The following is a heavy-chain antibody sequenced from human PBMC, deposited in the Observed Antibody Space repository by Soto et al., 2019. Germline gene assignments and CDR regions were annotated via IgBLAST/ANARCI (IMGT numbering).Heavy chain of an antibody. CDR2: IYWDENK. CDR3: AHMDTSGWYFAY. J-gene: IGHJ4*02. V-gene: IGHV2-5*02. D-gene: IGHD6-19*01. Sequence: QITLKESGPKLVKPTQTLTLTCTFSGFSLSTSGVGVGWIRQPPGKALEWLALIYWDENKRYSPSLKSRLTITKDTSQNQVVLTMTNIDPVDTATYYCAHMDTSGWYFAYWGQGALVTVSS. CDR1: GFSLSTSGVG.